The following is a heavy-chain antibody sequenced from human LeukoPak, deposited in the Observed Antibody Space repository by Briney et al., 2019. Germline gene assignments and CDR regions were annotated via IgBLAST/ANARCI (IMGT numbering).Heavy chain of an antibody. D-gene: IGHD3-9*01. CDR2: ISSSSSYI. Sequence: GGSLRLSCAASGFTFSSYSMNWVRQAPGKGLERVSSISSSSSYIYYADSVKGRFTISRDNAKNSLYLQMNSLRAEDTAVYYCARDGPNYDILTGYYTDAFDIWGQGTMVTVSS. J-gene: IGHJ3*02. V-gene: IGHV3-21*01. CDR1: GFTFSSYS. CDR3: ARDGPNYDILTGYYTDAFDI.